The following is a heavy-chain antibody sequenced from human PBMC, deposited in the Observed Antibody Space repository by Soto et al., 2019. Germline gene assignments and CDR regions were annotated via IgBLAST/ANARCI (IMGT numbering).Heavy chain of an antibody. CDR1: SDSSSTSGYS. J-gene: IGHJ4*02. CDR2: IHYSGRT. V-gene: IGHV4-39*01. D-gene: IGHD2-8*01. Sequence: QLQLRESGPGLVQPSETLSLTCTVSSDSSSTSGYSWGWIRQPPGKVLEWIGRIHYSGRTSYSPSRGSRVTMSVDTPESQFSLKLNSVTAADTAVYYCARRLSYGVAGPGTLFEFWGQGALVSVSS. CDR3: ARRLSYGVAGPGTLFEF.